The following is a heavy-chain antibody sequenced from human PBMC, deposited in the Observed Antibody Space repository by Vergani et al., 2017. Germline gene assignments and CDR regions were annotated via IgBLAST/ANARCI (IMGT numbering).Heavy chain of an antibody. V-gene: IGHV4-38-2*01. CDR3: ARVKRGYSSSDYYYYMDV. CDR1: GYSISSGYY. CDR2: IYHSGST. J-gene: IGHJ6*03. D-gene: IGHD6-13*01. Sequence: QVQLQESGPGLVKPSETLSLTCAVSGYSISSGYYWGWIRQPPGKGLEWIGSIYHSGSTYYNPSLKSRVTISVDTSKNQFSLKLSSVTAADTAVYYCARVKRGYSSSDYYYYMDVWGKGTTVTVSS.